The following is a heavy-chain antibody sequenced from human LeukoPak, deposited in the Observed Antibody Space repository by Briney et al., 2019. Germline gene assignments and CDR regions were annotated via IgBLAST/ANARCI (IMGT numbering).Heavy chain of an antibody. CDR1: GFTFSNYG. J-gene: IGHJ4*02. CDR3: AKDMYYDSSGPVFDY. Sequence: GGSLRLSCAASGFTFSNYGMSWVRQVPGKGLEWVSTISGSGGNTYYADSVKGRFTISRDTSKNTLYLQMNSPRAEDTAVYYCAKDMYYDSSGPVFDYWGQGTLVTVSS. D-gene: IGHD3-22*01. CDR2: ISGSGGNT. V-gene: IGHV3-23*01.